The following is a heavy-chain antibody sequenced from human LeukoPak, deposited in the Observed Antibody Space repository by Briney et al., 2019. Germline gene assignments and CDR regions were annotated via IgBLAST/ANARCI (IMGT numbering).Heavy chain of an antibody. J-gene: IGHJ4*02. CDR1: GFTFSSYA. V-gene: IGHV3-23*01. D-gene: IGHD1-26*01. Sequence: PGGSLRLSCAAPGFTFSSYAMSWVRQARGKGLEWVSAISGSGGSTYYADSVKGRFTISRDNSKNTLYLQMNSLRAEDTAVYYCAKVRAYSGSYAYYFDYWGQGTLVTVSS. CDR2: ISGSGGST. CDR3: AKVRAYSGSYAYYFDY.